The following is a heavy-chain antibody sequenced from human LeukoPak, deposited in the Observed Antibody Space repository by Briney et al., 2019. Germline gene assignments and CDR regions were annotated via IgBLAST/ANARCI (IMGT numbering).Heavy chain of an antibody. J-gene: IGHJ6*03. CDR3: ARGLHNIWSGSSLYYYYYMDV. CDR2: IKQDGSEK. Sequence: QAGGSLRLSCAASGFTFSSYSMNWVRQAPGKGLEWVANIKQDGSEKYYVDSVKGRFTISRDNAKNSLYLQMNSLRAEDTAVYYCARGLHNIWSGSSLYYYYYMDVWGKGTTVTVSS. D-gene: IGHD3-3*01. V-gene: IGHV3-7*01. CDR1: GFTFSSYS.